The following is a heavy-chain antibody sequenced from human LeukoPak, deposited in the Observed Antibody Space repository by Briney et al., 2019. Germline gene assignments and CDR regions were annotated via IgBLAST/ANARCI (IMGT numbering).Heavy chain of an antibody. CDR2: IYHSGST. D-gene: IGHD3-10*01. J-gene: IGHJ3*02. CDR1: GYSISSGYY. V-gene: IGHV4-38-2*02. Sequence: PSETLSLTCTVSGYSISSGYYWGWIRQPPGKGLEWIGSIYHSGSTYYNPSLKSRVTISVDTSKNQFSLKLSSVTAADTAVYYCASRIMGGSGSRSGAFDIWGQGTMVTVSS. CDR3: ASRIMGGSGSRSGAFDI.